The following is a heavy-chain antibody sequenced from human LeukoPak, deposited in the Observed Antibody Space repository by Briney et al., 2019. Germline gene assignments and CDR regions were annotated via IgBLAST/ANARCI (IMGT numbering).Heavy chain of an antibody. CDR3: ARYRDGYNPHAFDI. CDR2: ISSSSGII. V-gene: IGHV3-48*02. CDR1: GFTFSSYA. J-gene: IGHJ3*02. D-gene: IGHD5-24*01. Sequence: PGGSLRLSCAASGFTFSSYAMSWVRQAPGKGLEWLSYISSSSGIIYYAESVKGRFTISRDNAKNSLYLQMNSLTDEDTAVYYCARYRDGYNPHAFDIWGQGTMVTVSS.